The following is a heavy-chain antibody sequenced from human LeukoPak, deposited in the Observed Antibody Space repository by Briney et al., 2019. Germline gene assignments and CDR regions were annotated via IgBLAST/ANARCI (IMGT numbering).Heavy chain of an antibody. CDR3: ARRAGAYSHPYDY. V-gene: IGHV3-53*01. D-gene: IGHD4/OR15-4a*01. J-gene: IGHJ4*02. CDR2: IYSGGTT. CDR1: GFTVISNS. Sequence: PGGSLRLTCTVSGFTVISNSMSWVRQAPGKGLEWVSFIYSGGTTLYSDSVKGGFTISRDNSKNTLYLQMYSLRAEDTAVYYCARRAGAYSHPYDYWGQGTLVTVSS.